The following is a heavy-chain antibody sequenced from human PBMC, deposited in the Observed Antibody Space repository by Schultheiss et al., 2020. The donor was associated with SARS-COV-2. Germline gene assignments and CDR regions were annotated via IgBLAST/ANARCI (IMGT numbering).Heavy chain of an antibody. Sequence: GGSLRLSCAASGFTFSSYGMHWVRQAPGKGLEWVAVISYDGSNKYYADSVKGRFAISRDNAKNSLYLQLNGLRADDTAVYYCARDGTFGGVTALDSWGQGTLVTVSS. CDR3: ARDGTFGGVTALDS. V-gene: IGHV3-30*03. J-gene: IGHJ4*02. D-gene: IGHD3-16*01. CDR2: ISYDGSNK. CDR1: GFTFSSYG.